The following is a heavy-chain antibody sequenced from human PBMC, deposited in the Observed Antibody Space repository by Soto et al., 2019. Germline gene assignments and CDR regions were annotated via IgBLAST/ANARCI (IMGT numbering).Heavy chain of an antibody. V-gene: IGHV3-21*01. J-gene: IGHJ4*02. CDR2: ISSRSSYI. Sequence: EVQLVESGGGLVKPGGSLRLSCAASGFTFSSYSMNWVRQAPGKGLEWVSSISSRSSYIYYADSVKGRFTISRDNAKNSLYLQMNSLRAEDTAVYYCAREEYCGSISCPGFDYWGQGTLVTVSS. CDR3: AREEYCGSISCPGFDY. D-gene: IGHD2-2*01. CDR1: GFTFSSYS.